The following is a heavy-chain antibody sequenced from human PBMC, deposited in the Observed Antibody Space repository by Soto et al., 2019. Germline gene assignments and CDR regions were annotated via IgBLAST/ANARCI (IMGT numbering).Heavy chain of an antibody. CDR1: GYTFTGYY. CDR2: INPDSGDT. V-gene: IGHV1-2*02. CDR3: ARSVSFITPRPDF. J-gene: IGHJ4*02. Sequence: QVQLVQSGAEVKKPGASVKVYCKASGYTFTGYYMHWVRQAPGQGLEWVGWINPDSGDTNYAQKFQGRVTVTRDTSISTAYMEVNGLRSDDTAVYYCARSVSFITPRPDFWGQGTLVTVSS. D-gene: IGHD6-6*01.